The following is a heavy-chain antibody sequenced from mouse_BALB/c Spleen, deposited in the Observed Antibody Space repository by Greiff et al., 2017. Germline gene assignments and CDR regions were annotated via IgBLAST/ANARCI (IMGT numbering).Heavy chain of an antibody. D-gene: IGHD2-2*01. V-gene: IGHV1-14*01. CDR2: INPYNDGT. CDR1: GYTFTSYV. CDR3: ARIRYGGYDGFAY. J-gene: IGHJ3*01. Sequence: VHVKQSGPELVKPGASVKMSCKASGYTFTSYVMHWVKQKPGQGLEWIGYINPYNDGTKYNEKFKGKATLTSDKSSSTAYMELSSLTSEDSAVYYCARIRYGGYDGFAYWGQGTLVTVSA.